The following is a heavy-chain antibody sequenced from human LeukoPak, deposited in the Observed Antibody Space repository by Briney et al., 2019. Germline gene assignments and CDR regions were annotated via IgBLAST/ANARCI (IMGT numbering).Heavy chain of an antibody. V-gene: IGHV3-74*01. Sequence: GGSLRLSCAGSGFTFSTYWMHWVRQAPGKGLVWVSRISSDGRSTSYADSVKGRFTISRDNAKNTLSLQMNSLRAEDTALYYCAKAGGSGYYNDAFDIWGQGTMVTVSS. CDR3: AKAGGSGYYNDAFDI. CDR2: ISSDGRST. CDR1: GFTFSTYW. D-gene: IGHD3-22*01. J-gene: IGHJ3*02.